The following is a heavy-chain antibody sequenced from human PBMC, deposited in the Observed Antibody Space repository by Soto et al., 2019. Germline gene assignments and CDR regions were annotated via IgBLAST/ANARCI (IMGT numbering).Heavy chain of an antibody. Sequence: QVQLVQSGAEVKMPGSSVKVSCTASGGTFDIYALSWVRQAPGQGLEWLGGIIPIFTKPTYARKFQGRITITADESTTTVYLDLSSLTSDDTAVYYCARTGDIVVVGDFYYGMDVWGQGTTVIVSS. J-gene: IGHJ6*02. V-gene: IGHV1-69*01. CDR2: IIPIFTKP. CDR3: ARTGDIVVVGDFYYGMDV. D-gene: IGHD2-2*01. CDR1: GGTFDIYA.